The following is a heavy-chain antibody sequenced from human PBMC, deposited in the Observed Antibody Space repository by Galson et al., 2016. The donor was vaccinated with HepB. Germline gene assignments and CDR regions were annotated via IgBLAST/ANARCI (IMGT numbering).Heavy chain of an antibody. CDR1: GFTLSSYG. Sequence: SLRLSCAASGFTLSSYGMHWVRQAPGKGLEWVSVIWSDGSNKYYADSVKGRFTISRDNSKNTLYLQMNSLRAEDTAVYYCAREGHYSAWFVIDYWGQGTLVTVSS. CDR3: AREGHYSAWFVIDY. CDR2: IWSDGSNK. J-gene: IGHJ4*02. V-gene: IGHV3-33*01. D-gene: IGHD6-19*01.